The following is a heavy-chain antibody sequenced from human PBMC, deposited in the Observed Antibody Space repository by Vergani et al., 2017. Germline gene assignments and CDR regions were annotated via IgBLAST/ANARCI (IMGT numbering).Heavy chain of an antibody. CDR2: IRWNSGSI. J-gene: IGHJ5*02. D-gene: IGHD3-3*01. Sequence: EVQLVESGGGLVQPGRSLRLSCAASGFTFDDYAMHWVRQAPGKGLEWVSGIRWNSGSIGYADSVKGRFTISRDNAKNSLYLQMNSLRAEDTALYYCAKAPYYDLWSGSHWFDPWGQGTLVTVSS. CDR3: AKAPYYDLWSGSHWFDP. V-gene: IGHV3-9*01. CDR1: GFTFDDYA.